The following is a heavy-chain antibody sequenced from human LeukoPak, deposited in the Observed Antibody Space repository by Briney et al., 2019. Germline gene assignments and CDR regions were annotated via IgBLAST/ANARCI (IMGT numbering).Heavy chain of an antibody. CDR1: GFTCSSYA. J-gene: IGHJ4*02. CDR3: VGFIVATINFDY. D-gene: IGHD5-12*01. Sequence: GGSLRRSCAASGFTCSSYAMSWVRQAPGKGLEWVSAISGSGGSTYYADSVKGRFTISRDNSKNTLYLQMNSLRAEDTAVYYCVGFIVATINFDYWGQGTLVTVSS. V-gene: IGHV3-23*01. CDR2: ISGSGGST.